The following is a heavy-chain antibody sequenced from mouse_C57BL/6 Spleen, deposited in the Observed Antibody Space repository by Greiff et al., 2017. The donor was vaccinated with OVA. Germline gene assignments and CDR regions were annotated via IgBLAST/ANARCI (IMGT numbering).Heavy chain of an antibody. D-gene: IGHD3-3*01. CDR2: ISDGGSYT. V-gene: IGHV5-4*01. CDR1: GFTFSSYA. Sequence: EVKVEESGGGLVKPGGSLKLSCAASGFTFSSYAMSWVRQTPEKRLEWVATISDGGSYTYYPDNVKGRFTISRDNAKNNRYRQMSHLKSEDTAMYYCARDLGGPCAYWGQGTLVTVSA. CDR3: ARDLGGPCAY. J-gene: IGHJ3*01.